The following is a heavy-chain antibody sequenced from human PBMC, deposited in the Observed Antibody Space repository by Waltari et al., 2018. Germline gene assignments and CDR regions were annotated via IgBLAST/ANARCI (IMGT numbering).Heavy chain of an antibody. CDR1: GLTVSSNY. J-gene: IGHJ4*02. Sequence: EVQLVESGGGLLQPGGSLSLSCAASGLTVSSNYMSWVRQPPGKGLEWVSVIYSGGSTYYADSVKGRFTISRDNSKNTLYLQMNSLRAEDTAVYYCARILGGYDWTPYFDYWGQGTLVTVSS. V-gene: IGHV3-53*01. CDR2: IYSGGST. D-gene: IGHD5-12*01. CDR3: ARILGGYDWTPYFDY.